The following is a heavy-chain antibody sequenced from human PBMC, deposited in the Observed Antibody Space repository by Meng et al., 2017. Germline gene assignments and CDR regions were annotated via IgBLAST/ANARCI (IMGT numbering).Heavy chain of an antibody. CDR2: IYWNDDK. V-gene: IGHV2-5*01. Sequence: QIPLKESGPTLVKPPQTLTLTCTFSGVSLSTSGVGVGWIRQPPGKALEWLALIYWNDDKRYSPSLKSRLTITKDTSKNQVVLTMTNMDPVDTATYYCAHIPYSSSWYEYFQHWGQGTLVTVSS. CDR1: GVSLSTSGVG. D-gene: IGHD6-13*01. CDR3: AHIPYSSSWYEYFQH. J-gene: IGHJ1*01.